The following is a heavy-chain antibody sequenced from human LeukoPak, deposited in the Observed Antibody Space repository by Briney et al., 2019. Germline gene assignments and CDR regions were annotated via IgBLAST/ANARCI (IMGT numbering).Heavy chain of an antibody. CDR2: IRYDGRNK. D-gene: IGHD5-18*01. J-gene: IGHJ4*02. V-gene: IGHV3-30*02. Sequence: GGSLRLSCAASGFTFSSYGMHWVRQAPGKGLEWVAFIRYDGRNKYYADSVKGRFTISRDNSKNTLYLQMNSLRAEDTAVYYCARDLGEYSYGSHFDYWGQGTLVTVSS. CDR1: GFTFSSYG. CDR3: ARDLGEYSYGSHFDY.